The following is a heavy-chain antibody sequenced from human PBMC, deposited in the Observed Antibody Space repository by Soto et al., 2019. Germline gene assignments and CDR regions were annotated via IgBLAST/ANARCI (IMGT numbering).Heavy chain of an antibody. CDR1: GFTFGSFT. CDR3: ARDGLTFGGD. CDR2: ISSSSAYI. D-gene: IGHD3-16*01. V-gene: IGHV3-21*06. Sequence: EVHLVEAGGGLVKPGESLTLSCAASGFTFGSFTLNWVRQAPGKGLEWVSSISSSSAYIYYAESVKGRFTISRDNARSKLYLHMNSLRLDDTAVYFFARDGLTFGGDWGQGTLVAVSS. J-gene: IGHJ4*02.